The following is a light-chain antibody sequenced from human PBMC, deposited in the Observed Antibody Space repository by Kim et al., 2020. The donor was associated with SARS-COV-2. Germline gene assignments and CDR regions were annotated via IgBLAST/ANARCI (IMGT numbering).Light chain of an antibody. Sequence: SPGERATPSCRASQSVRSRYFAWYQQKPGQGLRLLIYGASSRATGIPDRFSGSGSGTDFTLTISRLEPEDFAVYYCQQYDSAFLTFGGGTKVDIK. CDR1: QSVRSRY. V-gene: IGKV3-20*01. J-gene: IGKJ4*01. CDR2: GAS. CDR3: QQYDSAFLT.